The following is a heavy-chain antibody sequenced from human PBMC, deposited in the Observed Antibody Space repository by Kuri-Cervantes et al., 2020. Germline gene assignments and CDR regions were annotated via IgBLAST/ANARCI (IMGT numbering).Heavy chain of an antibody. CDR2: IYHSGST. J-gene: IGHJ4*02. V-gene: IGHV4-38-2*02. CDR3: ARHYGSGSYGIDY. Sequence: SETLSLTCTVSGYSISSGYYWGWIRQPPGKGLEWIGSIYHSGSTYYNPSLKSRVTISVDTSKNQSSLKLSSVTAADTAVYYCARHYGSGSYGIDYWGQGTLVTVSS. D-gene: IGHD3-10*01. CDR1: GYSISSGYY.